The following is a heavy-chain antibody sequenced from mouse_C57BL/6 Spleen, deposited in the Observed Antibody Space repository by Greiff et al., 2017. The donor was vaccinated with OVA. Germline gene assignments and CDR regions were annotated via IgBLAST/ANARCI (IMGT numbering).Heavy chain of an antibody. V-gene: IGHV5-12*01. CDR1: GFTFSDYY. CDR2: ISNGGGST. CDR3: ARRGGDYAMDY. Sequence: EVKLVESGGGLVQPGGSLKLSCAASGFTFSDYYMYWVRQTPEKRLEWVAYISNGGGSTYYPDTVKGRFTISRDNAKNTLYLQMSRLKSEDTAMDYCARRGGDYAMDYWGQGTSVTVSS. J-gene: IGHJ4*01.